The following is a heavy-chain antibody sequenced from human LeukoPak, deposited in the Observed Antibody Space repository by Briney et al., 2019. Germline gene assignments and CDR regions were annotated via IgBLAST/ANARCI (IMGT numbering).Heavy chain of an antibody. J-gene: IGHJ4*02. V-gene: IGHV3-74*01. CDR2: INPDGSTT. CDR3: VRDLRESDF. Sequence: GGSLTLSCAASGFTFSSYGMHWVRHAPGKGLVWVSRINPDGSTTNYADSVQGRLTISRDNAKNMLYLQMNSLRVEDTAVYYCVRDLRESDFWGQGTLVTVSS. CDR1: GFTFSSYG.